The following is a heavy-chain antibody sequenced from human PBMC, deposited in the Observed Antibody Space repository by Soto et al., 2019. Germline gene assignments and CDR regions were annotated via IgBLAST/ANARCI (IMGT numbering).Heavy chain of an antibody. D-gene: IGHD3-10*01. CDR1: GYSFNNYW. V-gene: IGHV5-10-1*04. CDR3: ARSYGSGTPLPFFDF. Sequence: PGESLKISCKGSGYSFNNYWINWVRQMPGKGLEWMGKIDPRDSYTNYSPSFQGQVTISVDKYINTAYLEWSRLEASDTAIFYCARSYGSGTPLPFFDFWGQGTLVTVSS. CDR2: IDPRDSYT. J-gene: IGHJ4*02.